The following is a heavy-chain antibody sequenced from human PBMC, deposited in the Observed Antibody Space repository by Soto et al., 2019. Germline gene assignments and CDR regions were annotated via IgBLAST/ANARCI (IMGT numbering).Heavy chain of an antibody. Sequence: GGSLRLSCAASGFTVSSNYMSWVRQAPGKGLEWVSVIYSGGSTYYADSVKGRFTISRDNSKNTLYLQMNSLRAEDTAVYYCARDTFGKKQLPPLQIYYYYYGMDVWGQGTTVTVSS. D-gene: IGHD3-16*01. CDR1: GFTVSSNY. V-gene: IGHV3-53*01. CDR2: IYSGGST. J-gene: IGHJ6*02. CDR3: ARDTFGKKQLPPLQIYYYYYGMDV.